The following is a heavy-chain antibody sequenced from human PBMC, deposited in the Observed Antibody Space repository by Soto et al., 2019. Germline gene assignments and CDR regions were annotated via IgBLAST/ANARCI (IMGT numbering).Heavy chain of an antibody. V-gene: IGHV4-61*08. D-gene: IGHD6-19*01. J-gene: IGHJ3*02. CDR1: GGSVSRGDYF. CDR2: IYHNGDS. Sequence: QVQLQESGPGLVKPSETLSLTCNVSGGSVSRGDYFWSWIRQPPGKRLEWIGYIYHNGDSSYNPSLKRRVTRSIDTSKNQFSLKLRSVTAADTAVYYCARDRRIAVPRRAFDIWGQGSRVTVSS. CDR3: ARDRRIAVPRRAFDI.